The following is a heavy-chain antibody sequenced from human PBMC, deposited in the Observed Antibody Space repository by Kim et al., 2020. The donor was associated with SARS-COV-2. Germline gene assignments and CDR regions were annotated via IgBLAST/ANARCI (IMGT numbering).Heavy chain of an antibody. D-gene: IGHD3-10*01. Sequence: GGSLRLSCAASGFTFSSYAMSWVRQAPGKGLEWVSAISGSGGSTYYADSVKGRFTISRDNSKNTLYLQMNSLRAEDTAVYYCANIGGFGPLWFGESYDAFDIWGQGTMVTVSS. CDR3: ANIGGFGPLWFGESYDAFDI. CDR1: GFTFSSYA. V-gene: IGHV3-23*01. CDR2: ISGSGGST. J-gene: IGHJ3*02.